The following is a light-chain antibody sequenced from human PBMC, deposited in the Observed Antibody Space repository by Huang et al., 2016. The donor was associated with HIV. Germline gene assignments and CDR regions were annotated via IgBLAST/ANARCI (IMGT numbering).Light chain of an antibody. CDR1: PSIVTH. V-gene: IGKV1-39*01. Sequence: DIQMTQSPSSLSASIGNRDTITCRASPSIVTHLHLYQQKSGKAPHLLIYDASNLQSGVPSRFSGGGSGTDFTRTFISLQPDDVATYYCQQSYSFPTFGQGTKLE. CDR2: DAS. J-gene: IGKJ2*01. CDR3: QQSYSFPT.